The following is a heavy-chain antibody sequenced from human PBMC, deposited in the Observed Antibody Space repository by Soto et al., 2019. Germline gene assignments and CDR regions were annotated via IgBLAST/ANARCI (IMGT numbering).Heavy chain of an antibody. CDR3: ARLPGYYYGMDV. Sequence: SETLSLTCTVSGGSITSSSYYWGWIRQPPGKGLEWIGSIYYSGSTYYNPSLKSRVTISVDTSKNQFSLKLSSVTAADTAVYYCARLPGYYYGMDVWGQGTTVT. CDR2: IYYSGST. V-gene: IGHV4-39*07. J-gene: IGHJ6*02. CDR1: GGSITSSSYY.